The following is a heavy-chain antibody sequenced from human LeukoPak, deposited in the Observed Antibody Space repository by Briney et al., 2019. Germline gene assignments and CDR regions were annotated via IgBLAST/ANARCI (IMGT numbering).Heavy chain of an antibody. CDR1: GWTFDDYA. Sequence: GGALRLSCAASGWTFDDYAMTWVRQARGKGVEGVCGLNWNGDNTGYADSVKGRFTISRDNAKKSLYMQMHSLRAEDTAFYYCASDNGAIFGGANKFDYWGQGTLVTVSS. CDR2: LNWNGDNT. V-gene: IGHV3-20*04. D-gene: IGHD3-3*01. CDR3: ASDNGAIFGGANKFDY. J-gene: IGHJ4*02.